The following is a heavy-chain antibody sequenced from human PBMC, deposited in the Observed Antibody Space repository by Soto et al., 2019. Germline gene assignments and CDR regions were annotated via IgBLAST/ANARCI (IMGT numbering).Heavy chain of an antibody. D-gene: IGHD5-18*01. CDR2: INAGNGNT. CDR3: ARDPGYSYGYN. Sequence: QVQLVQSGAEVKKPGASVKVSCKASGYTFTSYAMHWVRQAPGQRLEWMGWINAGNGNTKYSQKFQGRVTITRDTSASTAYMELSSLRSEDTAVYYCARDPGYSYGYNGGQGTLVIVSS. V-gene: IGHV1-3*01. J-gene: IGHJ4*02. CDR1: GYTFTSYA.